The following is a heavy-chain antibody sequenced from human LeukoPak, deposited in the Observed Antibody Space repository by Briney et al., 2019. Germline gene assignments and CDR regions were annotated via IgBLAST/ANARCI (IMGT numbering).Heavy chain of an antibody. CDR2: INTNTGNP. CDR3: ARSRYYYDSSGYYYFAFDI. J-gene: IGHJ3*02. D-gene: IGHD3-22*01. V-gene: IGHV7-4-1*02. Sequence: GASVKVSCKASGYTFTNYDINWVRQAPGQGLEWMGWINTNTGNPTYVQGFTGRFVFSLDTSVSTAYLQINSLKADDTAVYYCARSRYYYDSSGYYYFAFDIWGQGTMVTVSS. CDR1: GYTFTNYD.